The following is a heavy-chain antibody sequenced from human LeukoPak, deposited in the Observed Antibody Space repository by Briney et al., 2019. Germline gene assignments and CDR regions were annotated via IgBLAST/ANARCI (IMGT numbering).Heavy chain of an antibody. D-gene: IGHD2-15*01. CDR2: IYYSGST. V-gene: IGHV4-31*03. J-gene: IGHJ4*02. CDR3: ARADLYCSGGSCYGKTTAGFGWGFRYYFDY. Sequence: SETLSLTCTVSGGSISSGGYYWSWIRQHPGKGLEWIGYIYYSGSTYYNPSLKSRVTISVDTSKNQFSLKLSSVTAADTAVYYCARADLYCSGGSCYGKTTAGFGWGFRYYFDYWGQGTLVTVSS. CDR1: GGSISSGGYY.